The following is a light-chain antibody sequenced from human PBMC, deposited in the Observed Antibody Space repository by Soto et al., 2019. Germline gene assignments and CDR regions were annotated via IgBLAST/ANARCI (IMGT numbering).Light chain of an antibody. CDR3: QQYGNSPRT. V-gene: IGKV3-20*01. Sequence: EIVLTQSPGTLSLSPGERASPSCRASQSVSSGNLAWYQQKPGQAPRLVIYGASIRATGIPDRFSGSGSGTDFTLTISRLEPEDFAVYYCQQYGNSPRTFGQGTKVDIK. J-gene: IGKJ1*01. CDR1: QSVSSGN. CDR2: GAS.